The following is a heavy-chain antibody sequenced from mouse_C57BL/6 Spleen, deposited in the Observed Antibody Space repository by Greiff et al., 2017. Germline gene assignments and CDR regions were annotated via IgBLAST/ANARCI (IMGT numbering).Heavy chain of an antibody. D-gene: IGHD1-1*01. Sequence: QVQLKQPGAELVKPGASVKVSCKASGYTFTSYWMHWVKQRPGQGLEWIGRIHPSDSDTNYNQKFKGKATLTVDKSSSTAYMQLSSLTSEDSAVYYCAIENYYGKGYFDVWGTGTTVTVSS. CDR3: AIENYYGKGYFDV. CDR1: GYTFTSYW. V-gene: IGHV1-74*01. CDR2: IHPSDSDT. J-gene: IGHJ1*03.